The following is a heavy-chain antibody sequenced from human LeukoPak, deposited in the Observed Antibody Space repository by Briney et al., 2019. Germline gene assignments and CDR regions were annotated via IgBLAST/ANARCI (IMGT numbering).Heavy chain of an antibody. Sequence: GGSLRLSCAASGFTFSSYAMSWVRQAPGKGLGWVSAISGSGGSTYYADSVKGRFTISRDNSKNTLYLQMNSLRAEDTAVYYCAKVLSSSSLTPNWFDPWGQGTLVTVSS. CDR1: GFTFSSYA. J-gene: IGHJ5*02. D-gene: IGHD6-13*01. V-gene: IGHV3-23*01. CDR2: ISGSGGST. CDR3: AKVLSSSSLTPNWFDP.